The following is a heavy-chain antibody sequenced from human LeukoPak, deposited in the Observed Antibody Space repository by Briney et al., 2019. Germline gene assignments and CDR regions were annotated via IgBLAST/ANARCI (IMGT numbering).Heavy chain of an antibody. CDR2: INPNSGGT. V-gene: IGHV1-2*02. J-gene: IGHJ4*02. CDR1: GYTFTGYY. CDR3: ARDACSSTSCSIYYFDY. D-gene: IGHD2-2*01. Sequence: ASVKVSCKASGYTFTGYYMHWVRQAPGQGLEWMGWINPNSGGTNYAKKFQGRVTMTRDTSISTAYMELSRLRSDDTAVYYCARDACSSTSCSIYYFDYWGQGTLVTVSS.